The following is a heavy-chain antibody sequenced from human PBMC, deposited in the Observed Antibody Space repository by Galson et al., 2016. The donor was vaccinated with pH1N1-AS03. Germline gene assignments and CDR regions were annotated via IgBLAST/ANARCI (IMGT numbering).Heavy chain of an antibody. CDR1: GFTFSSYG. CDR3: ALGRRPALAGVPLDR. Sequence: SLRLSCAASGFTFSSYGMHWLRQAPGKGLEWVAFISYDGINIYYADSVKGRLTISGDNSKNTLFLQMNSLRVEDTAIYYCALGRRPALAGVPLDRWGQGTLVTVSS. J-gene: IGHJ4*02. V-gene: IGHV3-30*03. D-gene: IGHD6-13*01. CDR2: ISYDGINI.